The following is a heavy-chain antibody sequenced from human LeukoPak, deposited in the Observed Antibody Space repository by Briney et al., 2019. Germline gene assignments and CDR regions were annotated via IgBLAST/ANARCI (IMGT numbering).Heavy chain of an antibody. Sequence: SETLSLTCTVSGGSISSSSYYWGWIRQPPGKGLEWIGEINHSGSTNHNPSLKSRVTISVDTSKNQFSLKLNSVTAADTAVYYCARDHSSSSEDYWGQGTLVTVSS. V-gene: IGHV4-39*07. CDR2: INHSGST. CDR3: ARDHSSSSEDY. J-gene: IGHJ4*02. D-gene: IGHD6-13*01. CDR1: GGSISSSSYY.